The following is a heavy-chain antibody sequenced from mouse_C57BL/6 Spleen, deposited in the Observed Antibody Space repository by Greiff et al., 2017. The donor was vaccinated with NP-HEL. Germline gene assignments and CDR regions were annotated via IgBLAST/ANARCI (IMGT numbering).Heavy chain of an antibody. D-gene: IGHD1-1*01. V-gene: IGHV10-1*01. Sequence: EVKLMESGGGLVQPKGSLKLSCAASGFSFNTYAMNWVRQAPGKGLEWVARIRSKSNNYATYYADSVKDRFTISRDDSESMLYLQMNNLKTEDTAMYYCVSHYGSSYYYAMDYWGQGTSVTVSS. CDR1: GFSFNTYA. J-gene: IGHJ4*01. CDR3: VSHYGSSYYYAMDY. CDR2: IRSKSNNYAT.